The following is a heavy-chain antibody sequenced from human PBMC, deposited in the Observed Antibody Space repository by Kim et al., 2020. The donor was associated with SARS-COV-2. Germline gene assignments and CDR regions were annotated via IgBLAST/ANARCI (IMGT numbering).Heavy chain of an antibody. V-gene: IGHV4-34*01. CDR3: ARDPYSSSWYRY. J-gene: IGHJ4*02. Sequence: NYNPSLKSRVTISVDTSKNQFSLKLSSVTAADTAVYYCARDPYSSSWYRYWGQGALVTVSS. D-gene: IGHD6-13*01.